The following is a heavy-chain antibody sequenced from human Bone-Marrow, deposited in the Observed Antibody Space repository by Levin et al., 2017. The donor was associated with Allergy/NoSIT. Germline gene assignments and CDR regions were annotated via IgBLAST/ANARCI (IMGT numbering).Heavy chain of an antibody. D-gene: IGHD2-15*01. CDR2: INPNSGDT. V-gene: IGHV1-2*06. CDR3: ERDRCSGGSCYEFEY. J-gene: IGHJ4*02. CDR1: GYTFTGYY. Sequence: GESLKISCKASGYTFTGYYMYWVRQAPGQGLEWMGRINPNSGDTDYAQRFQGRVTMTRDTSISTTYLELSSPRSDDTAVYYCERDRCSGGSCYEFEYWGQGTLVTVSS.